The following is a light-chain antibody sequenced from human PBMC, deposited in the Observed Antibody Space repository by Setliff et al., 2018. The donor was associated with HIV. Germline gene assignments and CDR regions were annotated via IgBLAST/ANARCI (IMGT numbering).Light chain of an antibody. Sequence: QSVLTQPPSASGTPGQRVTISCSGSTSNIGSNYVYWYQQFPGTAPKLIIYENSQRPSGVPDRFSGSESGASASLAISGLRSEDEADYYCAAWDDSLSGPVFGGGTKVTV. CDR2: ENS. CDR1: TSNIGSNY. J-gene: IGLJ2*01. V-gene: IGLV1-47*01. CDR3: AAWDDSLSGPV.